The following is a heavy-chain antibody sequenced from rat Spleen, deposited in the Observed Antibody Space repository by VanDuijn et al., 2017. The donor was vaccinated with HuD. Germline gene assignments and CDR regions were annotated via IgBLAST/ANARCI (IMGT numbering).Heavy chain of an antibody. CDR3: ARRHYGYTDYFDY. J-gene: IGHJ2*01. D-gene: IGHD1-9*01. Sequence: EVQLVESGGGLVQAGRSMKLSCAASGFTFSSFPMAWVRQAPTMGLEWVATISYGDSSGHSGTYYRDSVRGRFTISRDDAKSTLSLQMDSLRSEDTATYYCARRHYGYTDYFDYWGQGVMVTVSS. V-gene: IGHV5-46*01. CDR2: ISYGDSSGHSGT. CDR1: GFTFSSFP.